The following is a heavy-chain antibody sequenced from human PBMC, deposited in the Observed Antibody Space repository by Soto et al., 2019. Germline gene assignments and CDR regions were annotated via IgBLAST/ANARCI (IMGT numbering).Heavy chain of an antibody. D-gene: IGHD6-13*01. CDR1: GYSFTSYW. CDR3: ARAYSSRWYNYYYGMDV. J-gene: IGHJ6*02. V-gene: IGHV5-51*01. CDR2: IYPGDSDT. Sequence: PGESLKISCKGSGYSFTSYWIGWVRQMPGKGLEWMGIIYPGDSDTRYSPSFQGQVTISADKSISTAYLQWSSLKASDTAMYYCARAYSSRWYNYYYGMDVWGQGSTATVSS.